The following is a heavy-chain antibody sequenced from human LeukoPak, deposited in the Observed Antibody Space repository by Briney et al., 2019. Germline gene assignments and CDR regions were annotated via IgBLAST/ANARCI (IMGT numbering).Heavy chain of an antibody. V-gene: IGHV3-7*01. CDR1: GFTFRSYW. CDR2: IKQDGSEK. CDR3: ARQFFPRRGYGMDV. Sequence: GGSLRLSCAASGFTFRSYWMSWVRQAPGKGLEWVANIKQDGSEKYYVDSVKGRFTISRDNAKNSLYLQMNSLRAEDTAVYYCARQFFPRRGYGMDVWGQGTTVTVSS. J-gene: IGHJ6*02.